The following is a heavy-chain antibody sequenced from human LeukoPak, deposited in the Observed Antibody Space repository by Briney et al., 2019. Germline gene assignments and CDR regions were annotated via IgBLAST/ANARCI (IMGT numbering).Heavy chain of an antibody. J-gene: IGHJ5*02. D-gene: IGHD2-15*01. Sequence: QSGGSLRLSCAASGFTFSRYAMSWVRQAPGKGLEWVSAISASGGTTFYADSVKGRFTISRDNSKNTLYLQMSSLRAEDTAIYYCATRSLNTGVDWLDPWGQGTLVSVSS. CDR1: GFTFSRYA. V-gene: IGHV3-23*01. CDR2: ISASGGTT. CDR3: ATRSLNTGVDWLDP.